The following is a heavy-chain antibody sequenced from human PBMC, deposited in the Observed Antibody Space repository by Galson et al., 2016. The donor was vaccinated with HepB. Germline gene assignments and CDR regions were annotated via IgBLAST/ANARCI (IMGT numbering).Heavy chain of an antibody. Sequence: SLRLSCAASGFTFSNYGMHWVRQAPGKGLEWVALIWYDGSKKYYAESVKGRLTISRDNSKNTPDLQMNSLRAEDTAVCYCARDGIPSPQDIGGRLPPPYYYGMDVWGQGTAVTVSS. V-gene: IGHV3-33*01. J-gene: IGHJ6*02. CDR3: ARDGIPSPQDIGGRLPPPYYYGMDV. D-gene: IGHD6-6*01. CDR2: IWYDGSKK. CDR1: GFTFSNYG.